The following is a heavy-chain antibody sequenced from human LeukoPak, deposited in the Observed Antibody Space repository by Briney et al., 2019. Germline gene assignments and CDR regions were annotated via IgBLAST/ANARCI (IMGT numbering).Heavy chain of an antibody. CDR3: ARGVSPIFASWWFDP. Sequence: SETLSLTCTVSGGSISSGDYYWSWIRQPPGKGLEWIGYIYYSGSTYYNPSLKSRVTISVDTSKNQFSLRLSPVTAADTAVYYCARGVSPIFASWWFDPWGQGTLVTVSS. CDR1: GGSISSGDYY. D-gene: IGHD6-13*01. J-gene: IGHJ5*02. CDR2: IYYSGST. V-gene: IGHV4-30-4*08.